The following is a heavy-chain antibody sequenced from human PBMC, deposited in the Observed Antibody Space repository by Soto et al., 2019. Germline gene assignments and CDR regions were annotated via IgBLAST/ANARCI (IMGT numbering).Heavy chain of an antibody. V-gene: IGHV3-23*01. CDR3: AKERGYDILTGYYLEEYYFDY. D-gene: IGHD3-9*01. J-gene: IGHJ4*02. Sequence: GGSLRLSCAASGFTFSSYAMSWVRQAPGKGLEWVSAISGSGGSTYYADSVKGRFTISRDNSKNTLYLQMNSLRAEDTAVYYCAKERGYDILTGYYLEEYYFDYWGQGTLVTVSS. CDR1: GFTFSSYA. CDR2: ISGSGGST.